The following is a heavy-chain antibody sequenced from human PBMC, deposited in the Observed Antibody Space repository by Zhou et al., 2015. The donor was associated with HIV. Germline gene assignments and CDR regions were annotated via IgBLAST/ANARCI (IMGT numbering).Heavy chain of an antibody. D-gene: IGHD6-6*01. J-gene: IGHJ2*01. CDR2: IIPMFGTV. CDR3: ARDRGGARPDWRYFDL. CDR1: GYTFITYD. Sequence: QVQLVQSGPEVMKPGASVKVSCKASGYTFITYDINWVRQATGQGLEWMGAIIPMFGTVRYAQKFQGRVTLTADRSTNTAYMEMRSLRSEDTAVYYCARDRGGARPDWRYFDLWGRGTLVSVSS. V-gene: IGHV1-69*06.